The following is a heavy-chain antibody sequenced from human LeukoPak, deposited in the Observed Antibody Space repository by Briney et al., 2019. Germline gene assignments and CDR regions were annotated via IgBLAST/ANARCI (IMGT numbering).Heavy chain of an antibody. Sequence: ASVKVSCKASGYTFTSYDINWVRQATGQGLEWMGWMNPNSGNTGYAQKFQGRVTITRNTSISTAYMELSSLRSEDTAVYYCARGGYYDFRSGETNWFDPWGHGTLVTVSS. V-gene: IGHV1-8*03. D-gene: IGHD3-3*01. J-gene: IGHJ5*02. CDR3: ARGGYYDFRSGETNWFDP. CDR2: MNPNSGNT. CDR1: GYTFTSYD.